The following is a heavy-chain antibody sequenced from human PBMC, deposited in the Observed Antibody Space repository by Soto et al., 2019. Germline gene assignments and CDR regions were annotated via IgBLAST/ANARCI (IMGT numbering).Heavy chain of an antibody. CDR2: IYYSGST. Sequence: SETLSLTCAVSGGYISSSNWWSWVRQPPGKGLEWIGYIYYSGSTYYNPSLKSRVTISVDTSKNQFSLKLSSVTAADTAVYYCARDQKGTVDYWGQGTLVTVSS. J-gene: IGHJ4*02. V-gene: IGHV4-4*02. CDR3: ARDQKGTVDY. CDR1: GGYISSSNW.